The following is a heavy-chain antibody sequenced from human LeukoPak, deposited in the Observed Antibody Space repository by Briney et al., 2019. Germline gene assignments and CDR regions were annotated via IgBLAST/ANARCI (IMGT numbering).Heavy chain of an antibody. Sequence: SVKVSCKASGGTFSSYAISWVRQAPGQGLEWMGGIIPIFGTANFAQKFQGRVTITADESTSTACMELSSLRSEDTAVYYCARSCYDFWSGYYTYWGQGTLVTVSS. J-gene: IGHJ4*02. V-gene: IGHV1-69*13. CDR3: ARSCYDFWSGYYTY. CDR2: IIPIFGTA. CDR1: GGTFSSYA. D-gene: IGHD3-3*01.